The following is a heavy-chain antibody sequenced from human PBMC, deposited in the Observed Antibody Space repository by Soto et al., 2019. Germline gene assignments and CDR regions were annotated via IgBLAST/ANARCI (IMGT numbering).Heavy chain of an antibody. CDR3: ARAGDGYFDY. V-gene: IGHV3-64*01. CDR1: GFTFSSYA. J-gene: IGHJ4*02. Sequence: GGSLRLSCAASGFTFSSYAMHWVRQAPGKGLEYVSAISSNGGSTYYANSVKGRFTISRDNSKNTLYLQMGSLRVEDMAVYYCARAGDGYFDYWGQGTLVTVSS. D-gene: IGHD7-27*01. CDR2: ISSNGGST.